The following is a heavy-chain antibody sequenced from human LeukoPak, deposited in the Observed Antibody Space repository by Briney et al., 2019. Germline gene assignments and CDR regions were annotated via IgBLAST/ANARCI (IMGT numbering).Heavy chain of an antibody. D-gene: IGHD3-10*01. Sequence: SETLSLTCTVSGGSISSYYWSWIRQPPGKGLEWIGYIYYSGSTNYNPSLKSRVTISVDTSKNQFSLKLSSVTAADTAVYYCASGPRYGITMVRGVIVSYYYYYMDVWGKGTTVTISS. CDR2: IYYSGST. J-gene: IGHJ6*03. CDR1: GGSISSYY. V-gene: IGHV4-59*08. CDR3: ASGPRYGITMVRGVIVSYYYYYMDV.